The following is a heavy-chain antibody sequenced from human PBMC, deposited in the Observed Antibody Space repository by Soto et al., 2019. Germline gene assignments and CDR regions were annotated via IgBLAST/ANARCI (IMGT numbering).Heavy chain of an antibody. D-gene: IGHD6-19*01. CDR3: ARGASQYSSGWLFDY. CDR1: GYTFTSYG. J-gene: IGHJ4*02. CDR2: ISAYNGNT. Sequence: QVQLVQSGAEVKKPGASVKVSCKASGYTFTSYGISWVRQAPGQGLEWMGWISAYNGNTNYAQKLQVRVSMTTDTTTITDYMELRSLRSDDTAVYYCARGASQYSSGWLFDYWGQGTLVTVSS. V-gene: IGHV1-18*01.